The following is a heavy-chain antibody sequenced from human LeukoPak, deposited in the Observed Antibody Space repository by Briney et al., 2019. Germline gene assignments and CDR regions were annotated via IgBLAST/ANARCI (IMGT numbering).Heavy chain of an antibody. CDR2: IRQDGSEK. Sequence: GGSLRLSCAVSGFTFTSYWMNWVRQAPGKGREWVASIRQDGSEKSYVDSVKGRFTISRDNTKNSLYLQINSLRAEDTAVYYCARDGTAAGLYFDLWGQGTLVTVSS. CDR3: ARDGTAAGLYFDL. V-gene: IGHV3-7*01. J-gene: IGHJ4*01. CDR1: GFTFTSYW. D-gene: IGHD6-13*01.